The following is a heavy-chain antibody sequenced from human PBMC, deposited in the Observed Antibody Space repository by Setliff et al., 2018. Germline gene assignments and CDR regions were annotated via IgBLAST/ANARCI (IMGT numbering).Heavy chain of an antibody. CDR3: ALEYSNSSPTVYYYMDV. Sequence: SVKVSCKASGGIFNSFSITWVRQAPGLGLEWMGRIIPLFETTNYVEKFQGRVTITADKSTSTAYMELSRLTSEDTALYYCALEYSNSSPTVYYYMDVWGKGTTVTVSS. CDR1: GGIFNSFS. D-gene: IGHD6-6*01. V-gene: IGHV1-69*06. CDR2: IIPLFETT. J-gene: IGHJ6*03.